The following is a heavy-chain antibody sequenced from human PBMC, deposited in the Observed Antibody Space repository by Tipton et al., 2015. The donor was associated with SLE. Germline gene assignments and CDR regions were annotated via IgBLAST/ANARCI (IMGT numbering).Heavy chain of an antibody. CDR3: AKDKGYNWNYDYMDV. CDR1: GFAFDDYA. Sequence: SLRLSCAAPGFAFDDYAMHWVRQAPGKGLEWVSGINWNSDLRDYADSVKGRFTISRDNAKKYVYLQMNSLRTEDTALYYCAKDKGYNWNYDYMDVWGKGTTVTVSS. V-gene: IGHV3-9*01. J-gene: IGHJ6*03. CDR2: INWNSDLR. D-gene: IGHD1-20*01.